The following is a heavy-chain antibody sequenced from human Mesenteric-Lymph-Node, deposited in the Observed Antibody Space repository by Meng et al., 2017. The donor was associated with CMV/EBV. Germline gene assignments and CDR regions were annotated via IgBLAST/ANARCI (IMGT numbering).Heavy chain of an antibody. CDR3: ARGRQQLSY. CDR2: INHSGST. CDR1: GGSFSGYY. D-gene: IGHD6-13*01. V-gene: IGHV4-34*01. J-gene: IGHJ4*02. Sequence: QVRLQQWGAGLLKPSETLSLTCAVYGGSFSGYYWSGIRQPPGKGLEWIGEINHSGSTNYNPSLKSRVTISVDTSKNQFSLKLSSVTAADTAVYYCARGRQQLSYWGQGTLVTVSS.